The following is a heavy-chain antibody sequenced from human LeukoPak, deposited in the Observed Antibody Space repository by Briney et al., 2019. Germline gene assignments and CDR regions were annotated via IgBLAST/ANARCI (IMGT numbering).Heavy chain of an antibody. V-gene: IGHV3-21*01. J-gene: IGHJ4*02. Sequence: PGGSLRLSCAASGFTFSSYGMHWVRQAPGKGLEWVSSISSSGSLIYYADSVRGRFTVSRDNAKNSLHLQMNSLRAEDTAVYYCARGGGLSGYYYVGVCWGQGTLVTVSS. CDR1: GFTFSSYG. CDR3: ARGGGLSGYYYVGVC. D-gene: IGHD3-22*01. CDR2: ISSSGSLI.